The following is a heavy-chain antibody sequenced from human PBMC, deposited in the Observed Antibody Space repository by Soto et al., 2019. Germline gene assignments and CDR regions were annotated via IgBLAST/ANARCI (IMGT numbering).Heavy chain of an antibody. CDR3: ARIQPGGGITALDY. CDR2: INAGNGNT. CDR1: GYTFTSYA. D-gene: IGHD1-20*01. Sequence: ASVKVSCKASGYTFTSYAMHWVRQAPEQRLEWMGWINAGNGNTKYSQKFQGRVTITRDTSASTAYMELSSLRSEDTAVYYCARIQPGGGITALDYWGQGTLVTVSS. J-gene: IGHJ4*02. V-gene: IGHV1-3*01.